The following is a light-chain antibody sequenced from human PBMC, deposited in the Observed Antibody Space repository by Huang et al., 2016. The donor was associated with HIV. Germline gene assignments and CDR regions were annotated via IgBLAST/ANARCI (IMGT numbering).Light chain of an antibody. J-gene: IGKJ1*01. CDR1: QTVLYSSNNKNY. CDR2: GAS. Sequence: DIVMTQSPDSLAVSLGERATINCKSSQTVLYSSNNKNYLAWYQQKPGQPPKLLIDGASTREYGVPDRFSGSGSGTDFTLTISSLQAADVAVYYCHQYYRSPWTFGQGTKVEIK. CDR3: HQYYRSPWT. V-gene: IGKV4-1*01.